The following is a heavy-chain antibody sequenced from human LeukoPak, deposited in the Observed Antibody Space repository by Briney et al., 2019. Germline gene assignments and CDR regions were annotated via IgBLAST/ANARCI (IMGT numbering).Heavy chain of an antibody. CDR2: ISYDGSNE. J-gene: IGHJ4*02. D-gene: IGHD2-21*01. CDR1: GFTFSSYA. CDR3: ARGRNVVATSGYFDY. V-gene: IGHV3-30-3*01. Sequence: PGRSLRLSCAASGFTFSSYAMHWVRQAPGKGLEWVAAISYDGSNEYYADPVKGRSTISRNNSKNTLYLQMNSLRAEDTAVYYCARGRNVVATSGYFDYWGQGTLVTVSS.